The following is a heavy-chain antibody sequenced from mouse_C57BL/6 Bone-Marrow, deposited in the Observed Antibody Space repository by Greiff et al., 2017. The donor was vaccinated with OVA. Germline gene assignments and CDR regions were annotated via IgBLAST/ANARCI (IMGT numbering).Heavy chain of an antibody. Sequence: LQESGAELARPGASVKLSCKASGYTFTSYGISWVKQRTGQGLEWIGEIYPRSGNTYYNEKFKGKATLTADKSSSTAYMELRSLTSEDSAVYFCARGRSLPTTIDYWGQGTTLTVSS. V-gene: IGHV1-81*01. CDR1: GYTFTSYG. CDR3: ARGRSLPTTIDY. CDR2: IYPRSGNT. J-gene: IGHJ2*01. D-gene: IGHD5-5*01.